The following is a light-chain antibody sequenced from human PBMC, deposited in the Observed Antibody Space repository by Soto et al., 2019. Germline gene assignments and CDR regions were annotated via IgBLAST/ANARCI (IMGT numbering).Light chain of an antibody. CDR2: EVT. CDR1: SSDVGGYNS. Sequence: QSVLTQPPSASGSLGQSVTISCTGSSSDVGGYNSVSWYQYHPGKAPKVLIYEVTKRPSGVPDRFSGSKSGNTASLTVSGLRAEDEADYFCSSYAGSNKVIFGGGTKLTVL. CDR3: SSYAGSNKVI. V-gene: IGLV2-8*01. J-gene: IGLJ2*01.